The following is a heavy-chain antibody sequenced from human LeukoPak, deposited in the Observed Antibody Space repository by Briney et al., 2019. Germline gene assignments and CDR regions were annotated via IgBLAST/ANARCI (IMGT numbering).Heavy chain of an antibody. J-gene: IGHJ3*02. CDR1: GFTSSSYA. CDR3: ARRGGTSGWGAFDI. CDR2: VSGSGDRM. V-gene: IGHV3-23*01. D-gene: IGHD2-2*01. Sequence: PGGSLRLSCAASGFTSSSYALNWVRQAPGKGLEWVATVSGSGDRMYHADSVKGRFTISRDNSKNTLYLQMNSLRREDTAVYYCARRGGTSGWGAFDIWGQGTMVTVSS.